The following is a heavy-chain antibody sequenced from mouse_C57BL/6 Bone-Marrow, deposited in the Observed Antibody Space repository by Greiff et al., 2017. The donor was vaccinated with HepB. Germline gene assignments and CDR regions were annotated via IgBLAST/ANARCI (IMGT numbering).Heavy chain of an antibody. J-gene: IGHJ2*01. Sequence: QVQLQQSGAELARPGASVKLSCKASGYTFTSYGISWVKQRTGQGLEWIGEIYPRSGNTYYNEKFKGRATLTADKSSSTAYMELRSLTSEDSAVYFCARGHYGNLFDYWGQGTTLTVSS. CDR2: IYPRSGNT. CDR1: GYTFTSYG. V-gene: IGHV1-81*01. D-gene: IGHD2-1*01. CDR3: ARGHYGNLFDY.